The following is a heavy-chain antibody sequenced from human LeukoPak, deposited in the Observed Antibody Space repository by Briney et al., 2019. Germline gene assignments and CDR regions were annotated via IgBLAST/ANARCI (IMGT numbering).Heavy chain of an antibody. CDR3: ARWGGYGDYASSY. J-gene: IGHJ4*02. CDR1: GSTFSSYS. CDR2: ISSSSSYI. Sequence: GGSLRLSCAASGSTFSSYSMNWVRQAPGKGLEWVSSISSSSSYIYYADSVKGRFTISRDNAKNSLYLQMNSLRAEDTAVYYCARWGGYGDYASSYWGQGTLVTVSS. D-gene: IGHD4-17*01. V-gene: IGHV3-21*01.